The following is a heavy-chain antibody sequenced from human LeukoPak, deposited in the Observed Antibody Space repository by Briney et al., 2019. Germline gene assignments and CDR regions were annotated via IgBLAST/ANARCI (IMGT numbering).Heavy chain of an antibody. J-gene: IGHJ4*02. CDR2: IYHSGTT. Sequence: SQTLSLTCTVSGDSMTRGGYYWSWVRQHPGKGLEWIGFIYHSGTTFYNPSLEGRAAISVDTSQNQFSLKLTSVTAADTAVYYCARAVDYRNYFDYWGQGTLVTVSS. D-gene: IGHD4-11*01. V-gene: IGHV4-31*03. CDR1: GDSMTRGGYY. CDR3: ARAVDYRNYFDY.